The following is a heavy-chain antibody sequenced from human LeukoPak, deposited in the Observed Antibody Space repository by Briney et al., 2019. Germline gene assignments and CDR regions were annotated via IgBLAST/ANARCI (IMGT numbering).Heavy chain of an antibody. CDR1: GGTFRSHA. Sequence: SVKVSCKASGGTFRSHAINWVRQAPGQGLEWMGRIIPILDVANYAQKFQGRVTITADKSTSPAYMELSSLRSEDTALYYCASDSVVPAATNYYYGMDVWGQGITVTVSS. J-gene: IGHJ6*02. V-gene: IGHV1-69*04. CDR2: IIPILDVA. CDR3: ASDSVVPAATNYYYGMDV. D-gene: IGHD2-2*01.